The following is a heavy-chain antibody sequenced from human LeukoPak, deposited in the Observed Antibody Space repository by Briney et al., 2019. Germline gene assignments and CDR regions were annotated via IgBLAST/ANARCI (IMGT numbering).Heavy chain of an antibody. CDR3: ARVRTTVTDY. Sequence: GGSLRLSCAASGFTFSSYWMHWVRQAPGKGLVWVSRVNNDGSSTSYADSVKGRFTISRDNAKNTLYLQMNSLRAEDTAVYYCARVRTTVTDYWGQGTLVTVSS. V-gene: IGHV3-74*01. D-gene: IGHD4-17*01. J-gene: IGHJ4*02. CDR2: VNNDGSST. CDR1: GFTFSSYW.